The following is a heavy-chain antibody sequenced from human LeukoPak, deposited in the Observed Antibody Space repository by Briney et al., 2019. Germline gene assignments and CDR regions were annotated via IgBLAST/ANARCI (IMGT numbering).Heavy chain of an antibody. CDR2: IYYSGGT. Sequence: SWIRQPPXKXLEWIGYIYYSGGTNYNPSLNSRVTISVDTSKNQFSLKLSSVTAADTAVYYCARVMNYYDSSGYYYNRDYYYYYMDVWGKGTTVTVSS. D-gene: IGHD3-22*01. CDR3: ARVMNYYDSSGYYYNRDYYYYYMDV. J-gene: IGHJ6*03. V-gene: IGHV4-59*01.